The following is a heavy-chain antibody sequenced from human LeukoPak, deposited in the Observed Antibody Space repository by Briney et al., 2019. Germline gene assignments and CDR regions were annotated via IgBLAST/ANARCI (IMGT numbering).Heavy chain of an antibody. CDR1: GFTFSDYA. V-gene: IGHV3-23*01. CDR2: ISDTGRRT. CDR3: ARHDSFIPY. J-gene: IGHJ4*02. Sequence: GGSLRLSCAASGFTFSDYAMSWVRQAAGKGLEWVSGISDTGRRTYYTDSVQGRFTISRDESKKTVYLLMNTLRAEDTAVYFCARHDSFIPYWGQGTLVTVPS. D-gene: IGHD3-16*02.